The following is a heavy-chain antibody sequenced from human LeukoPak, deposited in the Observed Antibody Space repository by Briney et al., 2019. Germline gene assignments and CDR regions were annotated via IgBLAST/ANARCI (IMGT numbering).Heavy chain of an antibody. CDR1: GGSISSGSYY. J-gene: IGHJ5*02. Sequence: SQTLSLTCTVSGGSISSGSYYWSWIRQPPGKGLEWIGRIYTSGSTNYNPSLKSRVTISVDTSKNQFSLKLSSVTAADTAVYYCAREAVRIVVSWGQGTLVTVSS. V-gene: IGHV4-61*02. CDR3: AREAVRIVVS. CDR2: IYTSGST. D-gene: IGHD3-22*01.